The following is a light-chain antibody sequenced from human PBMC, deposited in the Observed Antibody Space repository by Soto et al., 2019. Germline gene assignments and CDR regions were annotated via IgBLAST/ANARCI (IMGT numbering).Light chain of an antibody. CDR3: QQSYITPWT. V-gene: IGKV1-39*01. CDR1: QSITNY. Sequence: DIQMTQSPSSLAAAVGDRVTITFRSSQSITNYLNWYQQKPGKAPNLLIYAASSLQSGVPSRFSGSGSGTDFTLTISSLQPEDFATYYCQQSYITPWTFGQGTNVDIK. J-gene: IGKJ1*01. CDR2: AAS.